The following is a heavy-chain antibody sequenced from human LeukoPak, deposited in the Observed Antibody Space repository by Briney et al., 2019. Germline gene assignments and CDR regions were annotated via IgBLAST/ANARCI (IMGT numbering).Heavy chain of an antibody. CDR3: ARDDKISGWSQVPWFDP. CDR2: IIPILGIA. CDR1: GGTFSSYA. V-gene: IGHV1-69*04. Sequence: SVKVSCKASGGTFSSYAISWVRQAPGQGLEWMGRIIPILGIANYAQKFQGRVTITADKSTSTAYMELSSLRSEDTAVYYCARDDKISGWSQVPWFDPWGQGTLVTASS. J-gene: IGHJ5*02. D-gene: IGHD6-19*01.